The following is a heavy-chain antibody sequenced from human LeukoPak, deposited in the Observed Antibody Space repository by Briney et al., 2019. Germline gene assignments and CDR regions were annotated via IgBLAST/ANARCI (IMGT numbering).Heavy chain of an antibody. Sequence: SETLSLTCTVSGGSISSYYWSWIRQPPGKGLEWIGYIHYSGSTNYNPSLESRVTISVATSKNQFSLKLSSVTAADTAVYYCARFDSSNYGGWFDPWGQGTLVTVSS. CDR2: IHYSGST. CDR3: ARFDSSNYGGWFDP. J-gene: IGHJ5*02. CDR1: GGSISSYY. D-gene: IGHD6-13*01. V-gene: IGHV4-59*08.